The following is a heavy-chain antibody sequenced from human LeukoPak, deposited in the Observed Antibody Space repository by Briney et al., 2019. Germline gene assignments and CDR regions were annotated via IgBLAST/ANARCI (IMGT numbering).Heavy chain of an antibody. CDR1: GYTFTSYD. CDR2: MNPNSGNT. V-gene: IGHV1-8*03. D-gene: IGHD3-22*01. CDR3: ARGHSDSSGSDY. J-gene: IGHJ4*02. Sequence: ASVKVSCKASGYTFTSYDINWVRQATGQGLEWMGWMNPNSGNTGYAQKFQGRVTITRNTSISTAYMELSSLRSEDTAVYYCARGHSDSSGSDYWGQGTLVTVSS.